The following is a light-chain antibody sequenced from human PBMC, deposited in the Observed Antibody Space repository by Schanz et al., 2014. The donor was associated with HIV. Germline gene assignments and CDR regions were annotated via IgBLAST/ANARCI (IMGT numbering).Light chain of an antibody. CDR1: SSDIGAFNF. V-gene: IGLV2-11*01. CDR2: DVG. J-gene: IGLJ3*02. CDR3: CSYAGTYTWV. Sequence: QSVLTQPRSVSGSPGQSITISCTGTSSDIGAFNFVSWYQHHPGKAPKVIIYDVGKRPSGVPDRFSGSKSGNAASLTISGLQSDDEAYYHCCSYAGTYTWVFGGGTQLTVL.